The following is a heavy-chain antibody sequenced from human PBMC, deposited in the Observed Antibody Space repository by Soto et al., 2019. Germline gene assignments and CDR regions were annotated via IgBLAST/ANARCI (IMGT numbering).Heavy chain of an antibody. CDR1: GYTFTGYY. CDR2: INPNSGGT. Sequence: ASVKVSCKASGYTFTGYYMHWVRQAPGQGLEWMGWINPNSGGTNYAQKFQGWCTMIRDTSISTAYMELSRLRSDDTAVYYCARDLCISDGSVGYYFDYWGQGTLLPVSS. CDR3: ARDLCISDGSVGYYFDY. D-gene: IGHD3-10*01. J-gene: IGHJ4*02. V-gene: IGHV1-2*04.